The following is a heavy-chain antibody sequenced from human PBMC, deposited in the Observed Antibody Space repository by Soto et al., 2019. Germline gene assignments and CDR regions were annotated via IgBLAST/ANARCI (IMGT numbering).Heavy chain of an antibody. D-gene: IGHD5-12*01. CDR2: MNPSSGNT. CDR3: ARATGPVVDIVATTSPVDY. J-gene: IGHJ4*02. CDR1: GYTFTSYD. Sequence: GASVKVSCKASGYTFTSYDINWVRQAPGQRLEWMGWMNPSSGNTGYAQKFQGRVTMTRNTSISTAYMELSSLRSEDTAVYYCARATGPVVDIVATTSPVDYWGQGTLVTVSS. V-gene: IGHV1-8*01.